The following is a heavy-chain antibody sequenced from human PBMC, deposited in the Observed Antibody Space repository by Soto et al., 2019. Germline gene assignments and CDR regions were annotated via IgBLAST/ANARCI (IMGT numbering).Heavy chain of an antibody. D-gene: IGHD3-9*01. CDR3: ARVDHRGYFAILTDY. CDR2: IYDSVNT. Sequence: QVQLQESGPGLVKPSQTLSLTCTVSGDSLSSGGHYWSWIRQHPGKGLEWIGHIYDSVNTYYSPSLRSRVTISADMSKNPFSLNLRSVTASDTAVYYCARVDHRGYFAILTDYWGQGTLVTVSS. CDR1: GDSLSSGGHY. V-gene: IGHV4-31*03. J-gene: IGHJ4*02.